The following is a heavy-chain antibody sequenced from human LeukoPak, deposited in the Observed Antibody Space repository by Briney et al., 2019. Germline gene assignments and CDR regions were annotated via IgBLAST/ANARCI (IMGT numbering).Heavy chain of an antibody. CDR2: ISSSSSYI. J-gene: IGHJ3*02. V-gene: IGHV3-21*01. Sequence: PGGSLRLSCAASGFTFSSYSMNWVRQAPGKGLEWVSSISSSSSYIYYADSVKGRFTTSRDNAKNSLYLQMNSLRAEDTAVYYCARAALLRFDAFDIWGQGTMVTVSS. D-gene: IGHD3-10*01. CDR3: ARAALLRFDAFDI. CDR1: GFTFSSYS.